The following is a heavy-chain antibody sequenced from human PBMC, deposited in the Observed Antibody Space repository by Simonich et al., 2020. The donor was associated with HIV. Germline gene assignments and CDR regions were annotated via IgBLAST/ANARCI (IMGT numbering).Heavy chain of an antibody. CDR2: ISSSGSTI. CDR1: GFTFSDYY. Sequence: QVQLVESGGGLVKPGGSLRLSCAASGFTFSDYYMNWIRQAPGKGLGWISYISSSGSTIYYADSVKGRFTISRDNAKNSLFLQMNSLRAEDTAVYYCASIVPGTWYFDLWGRGTLVTVSS. J-gene: IGHJ2*01. CDR3: ASIVPGTWYFDL. V-gene: IGHV3-11*01. D-gene: IGHD6-19*01.